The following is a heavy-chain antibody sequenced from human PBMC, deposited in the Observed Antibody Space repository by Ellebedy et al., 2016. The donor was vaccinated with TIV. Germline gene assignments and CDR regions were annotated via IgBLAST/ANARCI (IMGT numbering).Heavy chain of an antibody. CDR2: ISWNSGSI. CDR3: AKDILSYYYDSSGYYAY. D-gene: IGHD3-22*01. Sequence: GESLKISXAASGFTCDDYAMHWVRQAPGKGLEWVSGISWNSGSIGYADSVKGRFTISRDNAKNSLYLQMNSLRAEDTALYYCAKDILSYYYDSSGYYAYWGQGTLVTVSS. J-gene: IGHJ4*02. CDR1: GFTCDDYA. V-gene: IGHV3-9*01.